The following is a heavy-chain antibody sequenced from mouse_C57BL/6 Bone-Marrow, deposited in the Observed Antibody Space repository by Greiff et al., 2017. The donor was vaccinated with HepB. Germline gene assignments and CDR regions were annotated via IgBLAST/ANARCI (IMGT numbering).Heavy chain of an antibody. Sequence: EVQLQQSGAELVRPGASVKLSCTASGFNIKDDYMHWVKQRPEQGLEWIGWIDPENGDTEYASKFQGKATITADTSSNTAYLQLSSLTSEDTAVYYCTFYYSKSWFAYWGQGTLVTVSA. V-gene: IGHV14-4*01. D-gene: IGHD2-5*01. J-gene: IGHJ3*01. CDR1: GFNIKDDY. CDR3: TFYYSKSWFAY. CDR2: IDPENGDT.